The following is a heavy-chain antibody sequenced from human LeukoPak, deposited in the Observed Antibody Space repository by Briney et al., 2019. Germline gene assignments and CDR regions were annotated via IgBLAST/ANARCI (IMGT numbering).Heavy chain of an antibody. Sequence: GSLRLSCAASGFTFSSYWMSWVCQPPGNGLEWIGSIYYSVSTYYNPSLKSRVTISVDTSKNQFSLKLSSVTAADTAVYYCARHIRGGNSNAFDIWGQGTMVTVSS. V-gene: IGHV4-39*01. D-gene: IGHD4-23*01. J-gene: IGHJ3*02. CDR3: ARHIRGGNSNAFDI. CDR1: GFTFSSYW. CDR2: IYYSVST.